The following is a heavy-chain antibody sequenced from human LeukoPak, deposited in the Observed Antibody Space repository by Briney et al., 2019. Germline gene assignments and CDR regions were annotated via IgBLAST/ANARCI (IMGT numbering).Heavy chain of an antibody. J-gene: IGHJ5*02. CDR1: ALTFSDYY. CDR3: ARGMFGHRRVPFDP. D-gene: IGHD3-16*01. Sequence: GGSLRLSCAASALTFSDYYMRWIRQAPEKGLEWVSYISSSGSTIYYADSVKGRFTISRDNAKNSLYLQMNSLRAEDTAVYYCARGMFGHRRVPFDPWGQGTLVTVSS. V-gene: IGHV3-11*01. CDR2: ISSSGSTI.